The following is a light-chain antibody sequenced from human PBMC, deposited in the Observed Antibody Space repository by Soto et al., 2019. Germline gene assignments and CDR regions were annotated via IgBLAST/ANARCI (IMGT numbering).Light chain of an antibody. CDR2: LNSDGSH. V-gene: IGLV4-69*01. J-gene: IGLJ1*01. Sequence: QSVLTQSPSASASLGPSVKLTCTLSSGHISYAIVWQQQQPEKGPRYLMKLNSDGSHSKGDGIPDRFSGSSSGAERYLTICSLQSEDEADYYCQTWGTGIHYVFGTGTKLTVL. CDR1: SGHISYA. CDR3: QTWGTGIHYV.